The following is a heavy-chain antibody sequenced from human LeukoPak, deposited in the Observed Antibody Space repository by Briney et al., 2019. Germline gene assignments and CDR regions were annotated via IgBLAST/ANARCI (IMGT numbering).Heavy chain of an antibody. V-gene: IGHV4-61*02. D-gene: IGHD5-12*01. CDR2: IYTSGST. Sequence: SQTLSLTCTVSGGSISSGSYYWSWIRQPAGKGLEWIGRIYTSGSTNYNPSLKSRVTLSVDTSKNQFSLKLTSVTAADTAVYYCARIPRGFSGYGSYHYMDVWGKGTTVTVSS. J-gene: IGHJ6*03. CDR1: GGSISSGSYY. CDR3: ARIPRGFSGYGSYHYMDV.